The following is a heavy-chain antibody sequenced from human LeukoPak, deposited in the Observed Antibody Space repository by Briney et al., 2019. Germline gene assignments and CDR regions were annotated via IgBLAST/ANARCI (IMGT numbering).Heavy chain of an antibody. CDR1: GGSINKYF. CDR2: IDSVETS. Sequence: NPSETLSLTCIASGGSINKYFWNWIRQPAGKGLEWIGRIDSVETSNYNPSLRGRVTMSVDTSKSHFSLEVTSMTAADTAMYYCARVCGSATNYRLCGFDVWGQGTVVTVSS. CDR3: ARVCGSATNYRLCGFDV. V-gene: IGHV4-4*07. J-gene: IGHJ3*01. D-gene: IGHD3-10*01.